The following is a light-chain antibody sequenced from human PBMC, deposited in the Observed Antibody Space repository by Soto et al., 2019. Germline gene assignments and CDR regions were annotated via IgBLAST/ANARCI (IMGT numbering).Light chain of an antibody. CDR2: GAS. J-gene: IGKJ3*01. CDR3: QQYGSSPFT. CDR1: QSVSSY. V-gene: IGKV3-20*01. Sequence: EIVLTQSPGTLSLSPGERATLSCRASQSVSSYLAWYQQKPGQAPRLLIYGASSRATGFPDRFSGSGSGADFTLTISSLEPEDFAVYYCQQYGSSPFTFGPGTKVDIK.